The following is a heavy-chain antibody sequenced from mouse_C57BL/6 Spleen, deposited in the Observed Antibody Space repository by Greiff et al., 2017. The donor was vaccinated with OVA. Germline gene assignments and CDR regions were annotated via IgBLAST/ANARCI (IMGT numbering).Heavy chain of an antibody. CDR2: ISYDGSN. V-gene: IGHV3-6*01. Sequence: EVKLVESGPGLVKPSQSLSLTCSVTGYSITSGYYWNWIRQFPGNKLEWMGYISYDGSNNYNPSLKSRISITRDTSKNQFFLKLNSVTTEDTATYYCARDDGNYGWDFDDWGTGTTVTVSS. CDR1: GYSITSGYY. D-gene: IGHD2-1*01. CDR3: ARDDGNYGWDFDD. J-gene: IGHJ1*03.